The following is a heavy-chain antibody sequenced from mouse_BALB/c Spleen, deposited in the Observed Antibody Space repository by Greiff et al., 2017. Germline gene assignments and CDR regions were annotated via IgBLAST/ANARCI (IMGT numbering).Heavy chain of an antibody. CDR2: IDPFNGGT. CDR1: GYSFTSYY. CDR3: ARVREWVRRGDYYAMDY. D-gene: IGHD2-2*01. V-gene: IGHV1S135*01. Sequence: VQLKESGPELMKPGASVKISCKASGYSFTSYYMHWVKQSHGKSLEWIGYIDPFNGGTSYNQKFKGKATLTVDKSSSTAYMHLSSLTSEDSAVYYCARVREWVRRGDYYAMDYWGQGTSVTVSS. J-gene: IGHJ4*01.